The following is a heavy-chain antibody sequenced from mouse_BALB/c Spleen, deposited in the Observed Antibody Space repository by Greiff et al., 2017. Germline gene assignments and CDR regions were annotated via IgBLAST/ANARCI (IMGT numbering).Heavy chain of an antibody. CDR1: GYSITSDYA. J-gene: IGHJ3*01. Sequence: VQLQQSGPGLVKPSQSLSLTCTVTGYSITSDYAWNWIRQFPGNKLEWMGYISYSGSTSYNPSLKSRISITRDTSKNQFFLQLNSVTTEDTATYYCALDGAWFAYWGQGTLVTVSA. CDR3: ALDGAWFAY. CDR2: ISYSGST. V-gene: IGHV3-2*02.